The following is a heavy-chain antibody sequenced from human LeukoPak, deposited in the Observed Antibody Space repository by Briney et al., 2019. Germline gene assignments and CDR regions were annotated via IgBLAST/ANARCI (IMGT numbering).Heavy chain of an antibody. CDR3: ARQGSAGSSLDGFGY. V-gene: IGHV4-38-2*02. CDR1: AYSISSGYY. J-gene: IGHJ4*02. D-gene: IGHD1-26*01. Sequence: PSETLSLTCTVSAYSISSGYYWGWIRQPPGKGLEWIGSIYHSGSTYYNPSLKSRVTISVDTSKNQFSLKLSSVTAADTAVYYCARQGSAGSSLDGFGYWGQGTLVTVSS. CDR2: IYHSGST.